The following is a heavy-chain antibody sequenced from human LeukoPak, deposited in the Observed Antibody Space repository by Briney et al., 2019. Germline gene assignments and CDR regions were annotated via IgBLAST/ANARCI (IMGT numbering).Heavy chain of an antibody. CDR1: GFTFSSYA. CDR3: AKGTTPYSGSYWDYYFDY. J-gene: IGHJ4*02. CDR2: ISGSGGST. Sequence: PGGALRLSCAASGFTFSSYATSWVRQAPGKGLEWVSAISGSGGSTYYADSVKGRFTISRDNSKNTLYLQMNSLRAEDTAVYYCAKGTTPYSGSYWDYYFDYWGQGTLVTVSS. V-gene: IGHV3-23*01. D-gene: IGHD1-26*01.